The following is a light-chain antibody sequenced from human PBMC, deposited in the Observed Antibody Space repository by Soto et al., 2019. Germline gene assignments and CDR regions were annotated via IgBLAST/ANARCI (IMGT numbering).Light chain of an antibody. CDR2: GAS. J-gene: IGKJ4*01. CDR1: QSVSSD. CDR3: QQYNNWPPLT. V-gene: IGKV3-15*01. Sequence: PGERATLSCRASQSVSSDLAWYQQKPGQAPRLLIYGASTRATGIPARFSGSGSGTEFTLTITSLQSEDLAVYYCQQYNNWPPLTFGGGTKVEIK.